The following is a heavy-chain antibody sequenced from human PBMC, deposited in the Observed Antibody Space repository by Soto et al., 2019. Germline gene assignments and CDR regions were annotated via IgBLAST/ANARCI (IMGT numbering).Heavy chain of an antibody. CDR2: IIPIFGTA. Sequence: QVQLVQSGAEVKKPGSSVKVSCKASGGTFSSYAISWVRQAPGQGLEWMGGIIPIFGTANYAQKFQGRVTITADESPSTAYMELSSLRSDDTAVYYCARDTDDYGHYGYFQHWGQGTLVTVSS. V-gene: IGHV1-69*01. D-gene: IGHD4-17*01. CDR3: ARDTDDYGHYGYFQH. CDR1: GGTFSSYA. J-gene: IGHJ1*01.